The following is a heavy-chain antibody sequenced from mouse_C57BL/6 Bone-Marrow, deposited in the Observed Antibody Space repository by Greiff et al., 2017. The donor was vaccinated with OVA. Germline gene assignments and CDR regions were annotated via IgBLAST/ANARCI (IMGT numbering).Heavy chain of an antibody. CDR2: INPNNGGT. J-gene: IGHJ3*01. V-gene: IGHV1-26*01. CDR3: ARGRYDYDGFAY. D-gene: IGHD2-4*01. CDR1: GYTFTDYY. Sequence: EVQLQQSGPELVKPGASVKISCKASGYTFTDYYMNWVKQSHGKSLEWIGDINPNNGGTSYNQKFKGKATLTVDKSSSTAYMELRSLTSEDSAVYYCARGRYDYDGFAYWGQGTLVTVSA.